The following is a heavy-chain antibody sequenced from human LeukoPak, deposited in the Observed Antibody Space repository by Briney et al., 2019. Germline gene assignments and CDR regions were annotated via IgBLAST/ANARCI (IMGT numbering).Heavy chain of an antibody. Sequence: GRSLRLSCAVSGFTFSSYGTHWVRQAQGKGLGWVAVISYDGSNKYYADSVKGRFTISRDNSKNTLYLQMNSLRAEDTAVYYCAKPGIAAASTSPNWFDPWGQGTLVTVSS. CDR1: GFTFSSYG. CDR2: ISYDGSNK. J-gene: IGHJ5*02. CDR3: AKPGIAAASTSPNWFDP. V-gene: IGHV3-30*18. D-gene: IGHD6-13*01.